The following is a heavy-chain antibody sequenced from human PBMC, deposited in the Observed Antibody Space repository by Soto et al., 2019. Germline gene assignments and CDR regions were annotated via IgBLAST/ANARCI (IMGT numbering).Heavy chain of an antibody. CDR2: IIPIFGTA. J-gene: IGHJ3*02. CDR3: ARNFWESSYGPLDDAFDI. CDR1: GGTFSSYA. V-gene: IGHV1-69*13. Sequence: ASVKVSCKASGGTFSSYAISWVRQAPGQGLEWMGGIIPIFGTANYAQKFQGRVTITADESTSTAYMELSSLRSEDTAVYYCARNFWESSYGPLDDAFDIWGQGTMVTVSS. D-gene: IGHD5-18*01.